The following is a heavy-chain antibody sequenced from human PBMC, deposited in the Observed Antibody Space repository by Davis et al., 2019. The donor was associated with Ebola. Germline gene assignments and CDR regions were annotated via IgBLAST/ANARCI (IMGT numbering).Heavy chain of an antibody. D-gene: IGHD3-16*01. J-gene: IGHJ4*02. V-gene: IGHV1-24*01. CDR2: FDPKYGEP. Sequence: SDKVSCKVSGYTLTDSSVHWVRQAPGTGLEWMGCFDPKYGEPNYAEKFQSRLALTEDTSTDTAYMELSSLRSEDTVMYYCAVGGQDGGFDNWGQGTLVPVS. CDR3: AVGGQDGGFDN. CDR1: GYTLTDSS.